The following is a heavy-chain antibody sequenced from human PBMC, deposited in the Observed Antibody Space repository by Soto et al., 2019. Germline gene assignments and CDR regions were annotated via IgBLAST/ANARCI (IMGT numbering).Heavy chain of an antibody. V-gene: IGHV1-69*01. CDR2: IIPIFGTA. CDR1: GGTFSSYA. D-gene: IGHD5-12*01. Sequence: QVQLVQSGAEVKKPGSSVKVSCKASGGTFSSYAISWVRQAPGQGLEWMGGIIPIFGTANYAQKFQGRVTSPAAESTSTAYMELSSLSSEDTAVYYCARVGYSGYEGGGLFDYWGQGTLVTVSS. J-gene: IGHJ4*02. CDR3: ARVGYSGYEGGGLFDY.